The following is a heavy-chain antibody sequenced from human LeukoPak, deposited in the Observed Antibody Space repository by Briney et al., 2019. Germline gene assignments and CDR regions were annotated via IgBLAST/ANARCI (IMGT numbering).Heavy chain of an antibody. Sequence: SSETLSLTCTVSGGSISSYYWSWIRQPPGKGLEWIGYIYYSGSTNYNPSLKSRVTISVDMSKNQFSLKLSSVTAADTAVYYCAMAYCGGDCYSGFDYWGQGTLVTVSS. D-gene: IGHD2-21*02. CDR2: IYYSGST. CDR3: AMAYCGGDCYSGFDY. CDR1: GGSISSYY. V-gene: IGHV4-59*01. J-gene: IGHJ4*02.